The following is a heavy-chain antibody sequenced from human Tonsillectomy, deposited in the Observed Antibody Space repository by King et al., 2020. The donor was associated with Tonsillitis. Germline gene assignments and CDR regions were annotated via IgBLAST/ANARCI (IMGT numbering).Heavy chain of an antibody. CDR3: AKDKEGIVGPTGLDY. Sequence: VQLVESGGGLVQPGGSLRLSCAASGFTFSSYAMSWVRQAPGKGLEWVSGISASGGSTYYGDSVKGRFTLSRDNGKNTLNLEMNSLRAEDTAVYYCAKDKEGIVGPTGLDYWGQGTLVTVSS. V-gene: IGHV3-23*04. CDR2: ISASGGST. J-gene: IGHJ4*02. D-gene: IGHD1-26*01. CDR1: GFTFSSYA.